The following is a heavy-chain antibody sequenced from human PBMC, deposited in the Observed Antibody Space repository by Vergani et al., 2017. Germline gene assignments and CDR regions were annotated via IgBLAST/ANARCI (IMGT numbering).Heavy chain of an antibody. J-gene: IGHJ1*01. CDR3: ARISGGSAPDLHY. Sequence: EVHLEESGGGLVQPGGSLRLSCAASGFTFGDYYMAWIRLAPGKGLDWVASIKRDGTETFYVDSVKGRFTISRDNAKTTLYLQMNSLRDEDRGVDYCARISGGSAPDLHYWGQGTLVTVAS. D-gene: IGHD2-15*01. CDR1: GFTFGDYY. V-gene: IGHV3-7*01. CDR2: IKRDGTET.